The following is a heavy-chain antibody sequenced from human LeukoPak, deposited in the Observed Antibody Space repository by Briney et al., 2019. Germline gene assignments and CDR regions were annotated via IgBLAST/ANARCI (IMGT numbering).Heavy chain of an antibody. J-gene: IGHJ4*02. V-gene: IGHV4-61*02. CDR3: ARGSYYYDSSVDQPFDY. D-gene: IGHD3-22*01. Sequence: PSETLSLTCTVSGGSISSGSYYWSWIRQPAGKGLEWIGRIYTSGSTNYNPSLKSRVTISVDTSKNQFSLKLSSVTAADTAVYYCARGSYYYDSSVDQPFDYWGQGTLVTVSS. CDR2: IYTSGST. CDR1: GGSISSGSYY.